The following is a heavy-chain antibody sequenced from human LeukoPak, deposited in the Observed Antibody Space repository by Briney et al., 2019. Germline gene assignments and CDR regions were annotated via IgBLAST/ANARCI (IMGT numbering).Heavy chain of an antibody. V-gene: IGHV3-21*01. CDR3: AKERPYYYDSSGRGYYMDV. CDR1: GFTFSSYS. Sequence: PGGSLRLSCAASGFTFSSYSMNWVRQAPGKGLEWVSSISSSSNYIYYADSVKVRFTISRDNAKNSLYLQMNSLRAEDTAVYYCAKERPYYYDSSGRGYYMDVWGKGTTVTISS. J-gene: IGHJ6*03. CDR2: ISSSSNYI. D-gene: IGHD3-22*01.